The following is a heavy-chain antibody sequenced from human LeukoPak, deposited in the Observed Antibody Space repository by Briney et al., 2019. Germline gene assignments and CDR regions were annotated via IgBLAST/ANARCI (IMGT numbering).Heavy chain of an antibody. J-gene: IGHJ3*02. CDR1: GSTFSSYA. Sequence: GGSLRLSCAASGSTFSSYAMSWVRQAPGKGLEWVSAISGSGGSTYYADSVKGRFTISRDNSKNTLYLQMNSLRAEDTAVYYCAKDSSGYLLLDAFDIWGQGTMVTVSS. D-gene: IGHD3-22*01. CDR3: AKDSSGYLLLDAFDI. CDR2: ISGSGGST. V-gene: IGHV3-23*01.